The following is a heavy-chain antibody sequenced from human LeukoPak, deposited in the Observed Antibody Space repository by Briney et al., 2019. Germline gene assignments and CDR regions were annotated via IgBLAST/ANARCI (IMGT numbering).Heavy chain of an antibody. CDR1: GYTFTSYD. D-gene: IGHD3-3*01. V-gene: IGHV1-8*03. Sequence: GASVKVSCKASGYTFTSYDINWVRQATGQGLEWMGWMNPNSGNTGYAQKFQGRVTITRNTSISTAYMELSNLRSEDTGVYYCARQSNYDFWSGYSPNYYYMDVGRKGTTVTVSS. J-gene: IGHJ6*03. CDR2: MNPNSGNT. CDR3: ARQSNYDFWSGYSPNYYYMDV.